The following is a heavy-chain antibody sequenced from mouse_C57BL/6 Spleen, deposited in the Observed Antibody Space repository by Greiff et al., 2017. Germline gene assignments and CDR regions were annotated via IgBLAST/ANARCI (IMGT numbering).Heavy chain of an antibody. CDR1: GYTFTNYW. CDR2: IYPGGGYT. J-gene: IGHJ4*01. CDR3: ARSDGNSYAMDY. V-gene: IGHV1-63*01. D-gene: IGHD2-1*01. Sequence: QVQLQQSGAELVRPGTSVKMSCKASGYTFTNYWIGWAKQRPGHGLERIGDIYPGGGYTNYNEKFKGKATLTADKSSSTAYMQFSSLTSEDSAIYYCARSDGNSYAMDYWGQGTSVTVSS.